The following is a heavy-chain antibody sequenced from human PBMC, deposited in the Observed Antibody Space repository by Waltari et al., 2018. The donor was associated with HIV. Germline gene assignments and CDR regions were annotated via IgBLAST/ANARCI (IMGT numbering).Heavy chain of an antibody. CDR1: GFTFADYA. J-gene: IGHJ4*02. CDR3: AKDYYGGNLIR. Sequence: EVQLVESGGSLVQPGRSLRLSCAASGFTFADYAILWVRQAPGKGLEWVSGINWNSGNIDYTDSVKGRFTISRDNAKNSLYLQMNSLRDEDTALYYCAKDYYGGNLIRWGQGTLVTVSS. V-gene: IGHV3-9*01. D-gene: IGHD4-17*01. CDR2: INWNSGNI.